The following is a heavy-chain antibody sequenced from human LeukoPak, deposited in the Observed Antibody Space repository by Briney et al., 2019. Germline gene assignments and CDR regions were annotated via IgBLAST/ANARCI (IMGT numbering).Heavy chain of an antibody. D-gene: IGHD2-21*02. V-gene: IGHV1-8*01. CDR2: MNPNSGNT. J-gene: IGHJ5*02. Sequence: ASVKVSCKASGYTFTSYDINWVRQATGQGLEWMGWMNPNSGNTGYAQKFQGRLTMTRNTSISTAYMELSSLRSEDTAVYYCATVDTVMTHWFDPWGQGTLVTVSS. CDR3: ATVDTVMTHWFDP. CDR1: GYTFTSYD.